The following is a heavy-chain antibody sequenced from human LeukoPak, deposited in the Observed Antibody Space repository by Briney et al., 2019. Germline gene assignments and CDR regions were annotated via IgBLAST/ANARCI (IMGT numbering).Heavy chain of an antibody. V-gene: IGHV3-23*01. CDR3: AKASWVSTADAVL. CDR1: GFTFSSYA. Sequence: PGGSLTLSCVASGFTFSSYAMSWVRETPARGLEWVSSLRGNDDAFYADSVKGRFTLSRDESRNTVYLQLNKLRVEDTAIYCCAKASWVSTADAVLWGQGTVVTVSS. CDR2: LRGNDDA. D-gene: IGHD3-16*01. J-gene: IGHJ4*02.